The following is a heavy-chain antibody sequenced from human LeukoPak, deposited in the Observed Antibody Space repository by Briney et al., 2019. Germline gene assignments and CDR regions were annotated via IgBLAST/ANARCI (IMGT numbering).Heavy chain of an antibody. CDR1: GGSISSYY. CDR3: ARVIAAAEPTFDY. Sequence: SETLSLTCTVSGGSISSYYWGWIRQPPGKGLEWIGYISYSGSINYNPSLKSRVIISVDTSKNQFSLKLSSVTAADTAVYYCARVIAAAEPTFDYWGQGTLVTVSS. D-gene: IGHD6-13*01. V-gene: IGHV4-59*01. CDR2: ISYSGSI. J-gene: IGHJ4*02.